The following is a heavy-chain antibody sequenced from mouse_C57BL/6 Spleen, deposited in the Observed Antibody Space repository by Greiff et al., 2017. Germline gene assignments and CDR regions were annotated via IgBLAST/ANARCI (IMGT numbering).Heavy chain of an antibody. J-gene: IGHJ3*01. V-gene: IGHV10-1*01. CDR1: GFSFNTYA. CDR3: VRGDGYYVGFAY. D-gene: IGHD2-3*01. Sequence: EVQRVESGGGLVQPKGSLKLSCAASGFSFNTYAMNWVRQAPGKGLEWVARIRSKSNNYATYYADSVKDRFTISRDDSESMLYLQMNNLKTEDTAMYYCVRGDGYYVGFAYWGQGTLVTVSA. CDR2: IRSKSNNYAT.